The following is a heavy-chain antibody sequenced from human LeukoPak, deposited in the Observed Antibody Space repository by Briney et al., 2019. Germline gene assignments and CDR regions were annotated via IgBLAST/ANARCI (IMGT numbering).Heavy chain of an antibody. D-gene: IGHD2-21*02. J-gene: IGHJ3*02. Sequence: SQTLSLTCAVSGGSISSGGYSWSWIRQPPGKGLEWIGYIYHSGSTYYNPSLKSRVTISVDRSKNQFSLKLSSVTAADTAVYYCARGQGDSPHDAFDIWGQGTMVTVSS. CDR3: ARGQGDSPHDAFDI. CDR2: IYHSGST. CDR1: GGSISSGGYS. V-gene: IGHV4-30-2*01.